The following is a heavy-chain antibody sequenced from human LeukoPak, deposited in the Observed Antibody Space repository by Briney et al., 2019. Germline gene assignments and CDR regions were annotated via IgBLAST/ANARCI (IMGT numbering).Heavy chain of an antibody. CDR3: AKPLKGFYSSGWYGGAPTLNYGMDV. J-gene: IGHJ6*02. Sequence: GGSLSLSCVPSGVTLCIYAMSGVRPATEGGGEWVSAISGRGGSTYYADSVKGRLTVSIDNSTNTPHRQINCLRTKDRALLCCAKPLKGFYSSGWYGGAPTLNYGMDVWGQGTSVTVSS. D-gene: IGHD6-19*01. CDR2: ISGRGGST. CDR1: GVTLCIYA. V-gene: IGHV3-23*01.